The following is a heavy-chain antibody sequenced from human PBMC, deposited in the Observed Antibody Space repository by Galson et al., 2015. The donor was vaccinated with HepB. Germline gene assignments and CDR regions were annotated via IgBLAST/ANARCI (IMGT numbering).Heavy chain of an antibody. CDR3: ARSPQYAYVVNVDTAMVFDY. CDR1: GYTFTGYY. V-gene: IGHV1-2*04. CDR2: INPNSGGT. D-gene: IGHD5-18*01. Sequence: SVKVSCKASGYTFTGYYMHWVRQAPGQGLEWMGWINPNSGGTNYAQKFQGWVTMTRDTSISTAYMELSRLRSDDTAVYYCARSPQYAYVVNVDTAMVFDYWGQGTLVTVSS. J-gene: IGHJ4*02.